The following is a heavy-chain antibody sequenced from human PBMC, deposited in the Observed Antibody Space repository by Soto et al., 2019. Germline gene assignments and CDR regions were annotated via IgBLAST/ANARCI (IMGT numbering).Heavy chain of an antibody. CDR1: GFTFSSYG. V-gene: IGHV3-30*18. CDR3: AKVRNYYGSGSYVSDY. CDR2: ISYDGSNK. J-gene: IGHJ4*02. Sequence: GGSLRLSCAASGFTFSSYGMHWVRQAPGKGLEWVAVISYDGSNKYYADSVKGRFTISRDNSKNTLYLQMNSLRAEDTAVYYCAKVRNYYGSGSYVSDYWGQGTLVTVSS. D-gene: IGHD3-10*01.